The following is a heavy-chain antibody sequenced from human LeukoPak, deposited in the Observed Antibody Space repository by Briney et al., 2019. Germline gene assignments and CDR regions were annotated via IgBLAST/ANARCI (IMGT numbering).Heavy chain of an antibody. CDR3: VRGPGMAVEKRYFDY. Sequence: PGGSLRLSCAASGFSFGAYAMHWVRQPPGKGLEWVSGLSWNNGDLHYADSVRGRLTISRDNAKNSLYLQMNSLRVEDMALYYCVRGPGMAVEKRYFDYWGQGTLVTVSS. J-gene: IGHJ4*02. CDR2: LSWNNGDL. V-gene: IGHV3-9*03. D-gene: IGHD6-19*01. CDR1: GFSFGAYA.